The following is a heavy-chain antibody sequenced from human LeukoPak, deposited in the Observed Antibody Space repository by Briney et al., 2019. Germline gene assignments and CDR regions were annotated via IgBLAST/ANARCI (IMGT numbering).Heavy chain of an antibody. V-gene: IGHV4-59*12. CDR1: GGSISSYY. Sequence: KPSETLSLTCTVSGGSISSYYWSWIRQPPGKGLEWIGFIYHSGRTHYNPSLQSRVTISVDTSKNHFSLKLSSVTAADTAVYYCARRAAAGTFPGYYYYMDVWGKGTTVTVSS. CDR2: IYHSGRT. D-gene: IGHD6-13*01. J-gene: IGHJ6*03. CDR3: ARRAAAGTFPGYYYYMDV.